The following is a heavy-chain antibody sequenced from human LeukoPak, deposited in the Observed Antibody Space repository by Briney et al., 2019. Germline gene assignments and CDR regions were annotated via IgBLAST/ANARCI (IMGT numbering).Heavy chain of an antibody. CDR2: ISSSSSHI. CDR3: ARDSPYSGSYSLDC. Sequence: GSLRLSCAASGFTISSHSMNWVHHAPGKGPEWVSSISSSSSHIYFADSVKRRFTISRDNPKNTLYLQMDSRRAEDMAVYYCARDSPYSGSYSLDCWGQGTLDTVSS. D-gene: IGHD1-26*01. J-gene: IGHJ4*02. V-gene: IGHV3-21*01. CDR1: GFTISSHS.